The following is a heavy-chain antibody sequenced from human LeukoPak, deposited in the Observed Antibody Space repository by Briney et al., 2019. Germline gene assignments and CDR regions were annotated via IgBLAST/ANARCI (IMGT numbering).Heavy chain of an antibody. CDR3: AREHSRDCSSTSCYHTDDAFDI. CDR2: INPSGGST. Sequence: ASVKVSCKASGYTFTSYYMHWVRQAPGQGLEWMGIINPSGGSTSYAQKFQGRVTMTRDTSASTVYMELSSLRSEDTAVYYCAREHSRDCSSTSCYHTDDAFDIWGQGTMVTVSS. CDR1: GYTFTSYY. J-gene: IGHJ3*02. V-gene: IGHV1-46*01. D-gene: IGHD2-2*01.